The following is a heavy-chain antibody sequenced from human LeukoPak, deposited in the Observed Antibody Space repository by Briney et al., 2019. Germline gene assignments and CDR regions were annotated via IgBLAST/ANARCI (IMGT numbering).Heavy chain of an antibody. CDR2: IWYDGSNK. CDR3: ARDQDYGGNSGTY. V-gene: IGHV3-33*01. J-gene: IGHJ4*02. D-gene: IGHD4-23*01. Sequence: GGSLRLSCAASGFTFSSYGMHWVRQAPGKGLEWVAVIWYDGSNKDYADSVKGRFTISRDNSNNTLYLQMNSLRAEDTAVYYCARDQDYGGNSGTYWGQGTLVTVSS. CDR1: GFTFSSYG.